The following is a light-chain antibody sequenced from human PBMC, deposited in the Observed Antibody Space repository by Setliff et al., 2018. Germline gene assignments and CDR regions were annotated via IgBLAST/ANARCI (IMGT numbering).Light chain of an antibody. Sequence: QSVLTQPPSASGSPGQSVTISCTGTSSDIGGYKYVSWYQQHPGKAPKLMIYEVNKRPSGVPDRLSGSKSGNTASLTVSGLQAEDEADYYCSSNIGSNNFDVFGTGTKV. CDR1: SSDIGGYKY. V-gene: IGLV2-8*01. CDR2: EVN. J-gene: IGLJ1*01. CDR3: SSNIGSNNFDV.